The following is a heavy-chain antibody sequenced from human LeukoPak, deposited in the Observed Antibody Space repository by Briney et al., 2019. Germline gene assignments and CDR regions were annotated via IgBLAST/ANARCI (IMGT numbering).Heavy chain of an antibody. CDR1: GYTFTSYA. D-gene: IGHD6-13*01. CDR2: INADNGNT. J-gene: IGHJ4*02. CDR3: ARAPSSSWSIDY. Sequence: REASVKVSCKASGYTFTSYAMHWVRQAPGQRLEWMGWINADNGNTKYSQEFQDRVTITGDTSASTAYMELSSLTSEDMAVYYCARAPSSSWSIDYWGQGTLVTVSS. V-gene: IGHV1-3*03.